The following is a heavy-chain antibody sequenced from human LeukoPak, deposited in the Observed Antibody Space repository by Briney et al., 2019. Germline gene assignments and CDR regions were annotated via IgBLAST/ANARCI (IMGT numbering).Heavy chain of an antibody. Sequence: ASETLSLTCAVYGGSFSGYYWSWIRQPPGQGLEWVGEINHSGSTNYNPSLKSRVNISVDTSKNQFSLKLSSVTAADTAVYYCARARRYSSSWYLYFDYWGQGTLVTVSS. D-gene: IGHD6-13*01. CDR2: INHSGST. CDR3: ARARRYSSSWYLYFDY. V-gene: IGHV4-34*01. CDR1: GGSFSGYY. J-gene: IGHJ4*02.